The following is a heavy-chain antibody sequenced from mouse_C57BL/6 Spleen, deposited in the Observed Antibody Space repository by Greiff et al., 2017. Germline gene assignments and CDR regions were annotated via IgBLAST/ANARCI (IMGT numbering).Heavy chain of an antibody. CDR2: IYPGDGDT. CDR1: GYAFRSYW. CDR3: ARLPWSDMSS. J-gene: IGHJ4*01. V-gene: IGHV1-80*01. Sequence: VQLQQSGAELVKPGASVKISCKASGYAFRSYWMNWVKQRPGKGLEWIGQIYPGDGDTNYNGKFKGKATLTADKSSSTAYMQLSILTSEDSAVYFCARLPWSDMSSWGQGTSVTFSS.